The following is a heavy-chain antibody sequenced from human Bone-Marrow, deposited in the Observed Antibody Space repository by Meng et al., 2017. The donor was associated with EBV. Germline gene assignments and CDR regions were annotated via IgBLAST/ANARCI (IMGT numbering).Heavy chain of an antibody. CDR2: VYDSCTT. CDR3: AKRRSATPGLFDY. Sequence: VHPLASGPAPGAPSEPLSLTCTFSVASFSCCSVHLSCSRQPPWMELENISYVYDSCTTGFSPSLMIPFTILVDASYNQFTLILSSVTATDSSVYYCAKRRSATPGLFDYWGQGTLVTVSS. CDR1: VASFSCCSVH. J-gene: IGHJ4*02. V-gene: IGHV4-61*01. D-gene: IGHD2-15*01.